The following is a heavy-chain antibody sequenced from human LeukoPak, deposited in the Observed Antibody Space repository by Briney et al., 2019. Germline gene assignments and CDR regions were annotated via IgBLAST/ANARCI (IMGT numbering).Heavy chain of an antibody. Sequence: ASVKVSCKASGYTFTSYAMHWVRQAPGQRLEWMGWINAGNGNTKYSQKFQDRVTMTRNTSISTAYMELSSLRSDDTAVYYCARGPPNWGYDYWGPGTLVTVSS. CDR3: ARGPPNWGYDY. J-gene: IGHJ4*02. CDR1: GYTFTSYA. CDR2: INAGNGNT. V-gene: IGHV1-3*01. D-gene: IGHD7-27*01.